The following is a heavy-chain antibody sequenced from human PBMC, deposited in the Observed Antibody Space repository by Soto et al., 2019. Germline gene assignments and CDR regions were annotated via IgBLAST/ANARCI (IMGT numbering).Heavy chain of an antibody. V-gene: IGHV3-23*01. CDR2: ISGSGGST. Sequence: PGGSLRLSCAASGFTFSRYAMSWVGQAPGKGLEWVAAISGSGGSTYYADSVKGRFTISRDNTKNTLYLQMNSLRAEDTAVYYCAKDRYRILTGYPIQYRMDVWGQGTTATVSS. D-gene: IGHD3-9*01. CDR3: AKDRYRILTGYPIQYRMDV. CDR1: GFTFSRYA. J-gene: IGHJ6*02.